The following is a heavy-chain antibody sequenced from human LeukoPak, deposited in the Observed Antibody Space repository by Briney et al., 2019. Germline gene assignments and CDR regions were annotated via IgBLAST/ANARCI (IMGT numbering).Heavy chain of an antibody. CDR1: SGSISSGGYY. V-gene: IGHV4-31*03. CDR2: IYYGGST. J-gene: IGHJ5*01. Sequence: PSETLSLTCTVSSGSISSGGYYWSWIRQLPGKGLEWIGYIYYGGSTSYNPSLKSRVTISVDTSKNQFSLTVSSVTAADTAVYYCARGHNSGWYNWFDSWGQGTLVTVSS. D-gene: IGHD6-19*01. CDR3: ARGHNSGWYNWFDS.